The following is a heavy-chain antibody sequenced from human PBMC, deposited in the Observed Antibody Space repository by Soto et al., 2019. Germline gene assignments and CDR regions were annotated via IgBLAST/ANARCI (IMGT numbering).Heavy chain of an antibody. J-gene: IGHJ5*02. CDR2: IYVTGAV. V-gene: IGHV4-31*03. Sequence: SETLSLTCSVSGAALNSGNYYWSWIRQVPGKGLEWIGHIYVTGAVDYNPSLRDRITISQDTSERQFSLNLRLVTAADTAVYYCARLRIATNNYKWFDPWGQGTLVTVPS. D-gene: IGHD2-21*01. CDR3: ARLRIATNNYKWFDP. CDR1: GAALNSGNYY.